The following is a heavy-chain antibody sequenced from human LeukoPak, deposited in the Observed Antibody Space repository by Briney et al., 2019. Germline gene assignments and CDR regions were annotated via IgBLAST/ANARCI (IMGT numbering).Heavy chain of an antibody. CDR3: ARDTVPGDY. CDR1: GFIFDNYG. J-gene: IGHJ4*02. Sequence: GGSLRLSCAASGFIFDNYGLHWVRQAPGKGLEWVSVISYDGRNIYYADSAKGRFTISRDNAKNTLYLQMNSLRAEDTAVYYCARDTVPGDYWGQGTLVTVSS. V-gene: IGHV3-30*03. D-gene: IGHD4-17*01. CDR2: ISYDGRNI.